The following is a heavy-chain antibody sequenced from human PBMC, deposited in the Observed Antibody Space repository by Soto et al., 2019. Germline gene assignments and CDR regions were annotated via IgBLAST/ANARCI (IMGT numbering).Heavy chain of an antibody. CDR3: AKGPWFGELLTNWLDP. CDR2: ISGSGGST. Sequence: HPGGSLRLSCAASGFTFSSYAMSWVRLGPGKGLERVSAISGSGGSTYYADSVKGRFTISRDNSKNTLYLQMNSLRAEDTAVYDFAKGPWFGELLTNWLDPWGQGTRVTVS. D-gene: IGHD3-10*01. V-gene: IGHV3-23*01. J-gene: IGHJ5*02. CDR1: GFTFSSYA.